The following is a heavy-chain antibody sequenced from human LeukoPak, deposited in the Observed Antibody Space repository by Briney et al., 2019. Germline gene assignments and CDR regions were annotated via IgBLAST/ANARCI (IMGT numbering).Heavy chain of an antibody. CDR2: IYYSGSS. J-gene: IGHJ6*03. V-gene: IGHV4-59*01. CDR1: GGSISGYH. CDR3: ARVPRSYYYYYYMDV. Sequence: PSETLSLTCTVSGGSISGYHWSWIRQPPGKGLEWLGYIYYSGSSNYNPSLKSRVTMSADTSKNQFSLKLSSVTAADTAVYYCARVPRSYYYYYYMDVWGKGTTVTVSS.